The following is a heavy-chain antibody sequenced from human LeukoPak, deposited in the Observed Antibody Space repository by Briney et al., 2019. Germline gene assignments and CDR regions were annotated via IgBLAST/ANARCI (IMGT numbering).Heavy chain of an antibody. V-gene: IGHV3-23*01. CDR2: ISGSGGST. J-gene: IGHJ4*02. Sequence: GGSLRLSCAASGFTFSSYAMSWVRQAPGKGLEWVSAISGSGGSTYYADSVKGRFTISRDNSKNTPYLQMNSLRAEDTAVYYCAKDGYSSSWYRGKYFDYWGQGTLVTVSS. D-gene: IGHD6-13*01. CDR3: AKDGYSSSWYRGKYFDY. CDR1: GFTFSSYA.